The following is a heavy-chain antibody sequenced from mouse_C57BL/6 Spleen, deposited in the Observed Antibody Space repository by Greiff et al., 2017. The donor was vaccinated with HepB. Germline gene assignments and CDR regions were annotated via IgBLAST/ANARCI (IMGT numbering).Heavy chain of an antibody. CDR1: GFNIKNTY. CDR2: IDPAHGNT. V-gene: IGHV14-3*01. D-gene: IGHD1-1*01. J-gene: IGHJ1*03. CDR3: ARGHYGSSGYFDV. Sequence: EVQLQQSVAELVRPGASVKLSCTASGFNIKNTYMHWVKQRPEQGLEWIGRIDPAHGNTKYAPKFQGKATITADTSSNTAYLQLSSLPSEDTAIYYCARGHYGSSGYFDVWGTGTTVTVSS.